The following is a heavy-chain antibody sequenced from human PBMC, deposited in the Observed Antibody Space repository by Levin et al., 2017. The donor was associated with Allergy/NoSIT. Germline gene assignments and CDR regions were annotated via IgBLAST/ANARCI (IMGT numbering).Heavy chain of an antibody. CDR3: ARAHSNYFDY. CDR2: INTNTGNP. CDR1: GYTFTHYA. V-gene: IGHV7-4-1*02. J-gene: IGHJ4*02. D-gene: IGHD4-11*01. Sequence: ASVKVSCKASGYTFTHYAINWVRQAPGHGLEWMGWINTNTGNPTYAQGFTGRFVFSLDTSVSTAYLQISSLKTEDTALYYCARAHSNYFDYWGQGTLVTVSS.